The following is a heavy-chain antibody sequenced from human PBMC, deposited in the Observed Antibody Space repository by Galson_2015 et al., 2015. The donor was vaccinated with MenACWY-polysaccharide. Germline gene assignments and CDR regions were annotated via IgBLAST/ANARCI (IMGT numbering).Heavy chain of an antibody. CDR3: AATRQWLAFDY. Sequence: LSLTCTVSGGSISTYYWSWIRQPPGKGLEWIGCSYNSGSTNYNPSLKSRVTVSVDTSKNQFSLRLSSVTAADTAVYYCAATRQWLAFDYWGQGFLVTASS. J-gene: IGHJ4*02. CDR1: GGSISTYY. D-gene: IGHD6-19*01. CDR2: SYNSGST. V-gene: IGHV4-59*12.